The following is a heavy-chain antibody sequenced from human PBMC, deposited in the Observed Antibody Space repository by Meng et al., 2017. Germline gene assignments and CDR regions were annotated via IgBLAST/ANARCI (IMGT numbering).Heavy chain of an antibody. CDR1: GGSVSCGVYS. Sequence: QLQLQKSGSGLVKPSQTLSLTCAVSGGSVSCGVYSWNWIRHPPGKGLEWIGYIFHSGTTYYNPSLESRVTISIDTSKNQFSLKVTSATAADTAVYYCARGYGGLDYWGQGTLVTVSS. V-gene: IGHV4-30-2*01. J-gene: IGHJ4*02. D-gene: IGHD3-10*01. CDR3: ARGYGGLDY. CDR2: IFHSGTT.